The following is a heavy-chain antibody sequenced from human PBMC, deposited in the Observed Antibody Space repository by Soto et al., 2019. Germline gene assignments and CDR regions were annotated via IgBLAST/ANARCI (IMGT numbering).Heavy chain of an antibody. CDR2: TYYRSTWYD. Sequence: SQTLSLTCAISGDSVSSKSAAWNWIRQSPSRGLEWLGRTYYRSTWYDDFAPSVKSRITIKPDTSKNQFSLQMNSLRAEDTALYYCAKDTGYYDSSGYHWGQGTLVTVSS. V-gene: IGHV6-1*01. CDR3: AKDTGYYDSSGYH. D-gene: IGHD3-22*01. CDR1: GDSVSSKSAA. J-gene: IGHJ4*02.